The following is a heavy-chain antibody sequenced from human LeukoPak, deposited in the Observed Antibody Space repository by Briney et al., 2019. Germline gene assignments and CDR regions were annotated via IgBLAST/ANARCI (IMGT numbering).Heavy chain of an antibody. V-gene: IGHV4-59*01. CDR1: GGSISSYY. D-gene: IGHD4-23*01. J-gene: IGHJ4*02. Sequence: SETLSLTCTVSGGSISSYYWSWIRQPPGKGLEWIGYIYYSGSTNYNPSLKSRVTISVDTSKNQFSLKLSSVTAADTAVYYCAREGGNGYFDYWGQGTLVTVSS. CDR2: IYYSGST. CDR3: AREGGNGYFDY.